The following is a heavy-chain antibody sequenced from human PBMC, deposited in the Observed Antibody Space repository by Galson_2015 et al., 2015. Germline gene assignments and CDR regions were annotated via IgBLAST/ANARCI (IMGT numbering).Heavy chain of an antibody. CDR2: AGNGNT. Sequence: AGNGNTKYSQKFQGRVTITRDTSASTAYMELSSLRSEDTAVYYCARSDIVVVVAASKLSQRMSAFDIWGQGTMVTVSS. J-gene: IGHJ3*02. D-gene: IGHD2-15*01. CDR3: ARSDIVVVVAASKLSQRMSAFDI. V-gene: IGHV1-3*01.